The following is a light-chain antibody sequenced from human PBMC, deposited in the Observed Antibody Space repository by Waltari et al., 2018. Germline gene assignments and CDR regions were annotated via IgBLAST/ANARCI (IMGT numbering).Light chain of an antibody. CDR3: QQLNSYPRGT. Sequence: DIQLTQSPSFLSASVGARVTITCRSSQVIGSYLAWYQQKPGKAPKLLIYGASTLQTGVPSRFSGSGSGTEFTLTISSLQPEDFATYYCQQLNSYPRGTFGQGTKVEIK. CDR1: QVIGSY. J-gene: IGKJ1*01. V-gene: IGKV1-9*01. CDR2: GAS.